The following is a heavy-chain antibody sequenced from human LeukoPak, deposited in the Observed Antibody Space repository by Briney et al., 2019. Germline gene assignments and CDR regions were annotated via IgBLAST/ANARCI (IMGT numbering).Heavy chain of an antibody. V-gene: IGHV4-4*07. CDR3: AREKSRRGFIYYFDY. Sequence: SETLSLTCTVSGGSISSYYWSWIRQPAGKGLEWIGRIYTSGSTNYNPSLKSRVTISVDKSKNQFSLQLSSVTAADTAVYYCAREKSRRGFIYYFDYWGQGTLVTVSS. D-gene: IGHD3-10*01. CDR2: IYTSGST. J-gene: IGHJ4*02. CDR1: GGSISSYY.